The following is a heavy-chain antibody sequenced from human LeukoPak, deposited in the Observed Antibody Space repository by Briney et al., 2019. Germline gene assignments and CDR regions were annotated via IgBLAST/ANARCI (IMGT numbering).Heavy chain of an antibody. CDR3: ARAPRYDSSGYYYV. V-gene: IGHV3-48*01. CDR2: ISSSSSTI. J-gene: IGHJ4*02. Sequence: SGGSLRLSCAASGFTFSSYSMSWVRQAPGKGLEWVSYISSSSSTIYYADSVKGRFTISRDNAKNSLYLQMNSLRAEDTAVYYCARAPRYDSSGYYYVWGQGTLVTVSS. D-gene: IGHD3-22*01. CDR1: GFTFSSYS.